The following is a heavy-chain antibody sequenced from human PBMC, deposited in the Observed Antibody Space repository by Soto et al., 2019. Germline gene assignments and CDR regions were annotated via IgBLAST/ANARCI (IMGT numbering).Heavy chain of an antibody. D-gene: IGHD2-15*01. Sequence: SETLSLTCTVSGDSISDVNYYWSWIRQSPDKGLEWIGHIYDGGSTYSNPSLKSRVTVSIDTSKNQFSLKLSSVTAADTAVYYCARTYTDTPFYFDYWGQGTLVTVSS. J-gene: IGHJ4*02. CDR1: GDSISDVNYY. CDR2: IYDGGST. V-gene: IGHV4-30-4*01. CDR3: ARTYTDTPFYFDY.